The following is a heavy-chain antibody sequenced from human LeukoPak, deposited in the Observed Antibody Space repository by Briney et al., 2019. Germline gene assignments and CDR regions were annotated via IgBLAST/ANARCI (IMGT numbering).Heavy chain of an antibody. V-gene: IGHV3-23*01. J-gene: IGHJ4*02. CDR3: AKVRNTTTWYLGD. CDR1: GFTFSSCA. CDR2: SADNT. Sequence: GGSLRLSCAASGFTFSSCAMTWVRQAPGKGLEWVSGSADNTYYADSVKGRFTISRDNSKNTLYLQMNSLRVEDTAVYYCAKVRNTTTWYLGDWGQGTLVTVSS. D-gene: IGHD6-13*01.